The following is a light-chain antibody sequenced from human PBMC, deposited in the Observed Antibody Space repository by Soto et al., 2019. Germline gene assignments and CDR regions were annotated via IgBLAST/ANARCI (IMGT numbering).Light chain of an antibody. J-gene: IGKJ4*01. CDR3: QEYNNWHPIT. CDR2: GAS. CDR1: QSISSK. V-gene: IGKV3-15*01. Sequence: EIVMTQSPATLSVSPGERATLSFRASQSISSKLARYQQKPGQAPRLLIYGASTRATGIPVRFSGSGSGTEFTLTITSLQSEDFAVYYCQEYNNWHPITFGGGTKVDI.